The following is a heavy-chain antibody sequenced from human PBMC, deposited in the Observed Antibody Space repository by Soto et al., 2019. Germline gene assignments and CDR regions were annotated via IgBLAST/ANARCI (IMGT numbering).Heavy chain of an antibody. Sequence: QVQLVQSGAEVKKPGSSVKVSCKASGGTFSSYAISWVRQAPGQGLEWMGGIIPIFGTANYAQKFQGRVTIPPDESTXTADMXXSSLRSEDTAVYYCAGWGDIVLVPAASNYYYGMDVWGQGTTVTVSS. CDR2: IIPIFGTA. CDR1: GGTFSSYA. J-gene: IGHJ6*02. V-gene: IGHV1-69*05. D-gene: IGHD2-2*01. CDR3: AGWGDIVLVPAASNYYYGMDV.